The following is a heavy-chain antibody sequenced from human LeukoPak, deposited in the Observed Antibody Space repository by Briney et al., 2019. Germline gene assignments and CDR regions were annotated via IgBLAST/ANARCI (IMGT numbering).Heavy chain of an antibody. V-gene: IGHV3-74*01. J-gene: IGHJ3*02. Sequence: PGGSLRLSCAASGFTFSSYWMHWVRQAPGKGLVWVSRINSDGSSTSYADSVKGRFTISRDNAKNTLYLQMNSLRAEDTAVYYCARDHKDHWYYYDSSGTIDIWGQGTMVTVSS. D-gene: IGHD3-22*01. CDR3: ARDHKDHWYYYDSSGTIDI. CDR1: GFTFSSYW. CDR2: INSDGSST.